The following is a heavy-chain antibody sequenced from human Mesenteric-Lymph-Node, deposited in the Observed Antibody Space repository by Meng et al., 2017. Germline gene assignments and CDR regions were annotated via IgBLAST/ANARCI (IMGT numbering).Heavy chain of an antibody. V-gene: IGHV4-4*02. CDR2: TWHSGST. CDR3: ARDEDGYTFFEY. J-gene: IGHJ4*02. CDR1: GGSISSANW. Sequence: VQLQEWGPGLVKPSVTLSLTCAVSGGSISSANWWSWVRQPPGKGLEWIGETWHSGSTNYNPSLKSRVTISVDKSKNQFSLTLNSVTAADTAVYYCARDEDGYTFFEYWSQGTLVTVSS. D-gene: IGHD5-24*01.